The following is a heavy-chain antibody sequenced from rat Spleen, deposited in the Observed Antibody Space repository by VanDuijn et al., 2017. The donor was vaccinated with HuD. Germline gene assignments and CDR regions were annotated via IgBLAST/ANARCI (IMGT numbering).Heavy chain of an antibody. CDR2: IKIGGGDT. D-gene: IGHD1-2*01. Sequence: EVQLVESGGALVQPGRSLKLSCAASGFTFRNYGMAWVRQTLTRGLEWVAFIKIGGGDTYYRDSVKGRFTISRDNAKNTQYLQMDSLRSEDTATYYCARLGITLGAGHWFPYWGQGTLVTVSS. J-gene: IGHJ3*01. CDR1: GFTFRNYG. V-gene: IGHV5S14*01. CDR3: ARLGITLGAGHWFPY.